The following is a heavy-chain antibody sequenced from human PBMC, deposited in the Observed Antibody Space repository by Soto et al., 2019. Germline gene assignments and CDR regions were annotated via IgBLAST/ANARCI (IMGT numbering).Heavy chain of an antibody. CDR2: ISSSGSP. CDR1: GGSIINYY. V-gene: IGHV4-59*01. Sequence: QVQLQESGPGLVKPSATLSLPCTVSGGSIINYYWTWIRPSPGKGLEWIGHISSSGSPKYNPSLRSRVTLSVDTSKRQSSLKLNSVAAADTAVYYCARAPISESWIQPWFDPWGQGTLVTVSS. D-gene: IGHD5-18*01. CDR3: ARAPISESWIQPWFDP. J-gene: IGHJ5*02.